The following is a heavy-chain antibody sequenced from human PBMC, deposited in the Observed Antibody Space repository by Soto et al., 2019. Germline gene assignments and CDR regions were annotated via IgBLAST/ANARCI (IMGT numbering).Heavy chain of an antibody. CDR1: GYSFISYW. J-gene: IGHJ6*02. V-gene: IGHV5-51*01. Sequence: PGESLKISCKGSGYSFISYWIGWVRQMPGKGLEWMGIIYPGDSDTRYSPSFQGQVTISADKSISTAYLQWSSLKASDTAMYYCARHPYYYGSGRNHFLPMDVWGQGTTVTVSS. CDR3: ARHPYYYGSGRNHFLPMDV. D-gene: IGHD3-10*01. CDR2: IYPGDSDT.